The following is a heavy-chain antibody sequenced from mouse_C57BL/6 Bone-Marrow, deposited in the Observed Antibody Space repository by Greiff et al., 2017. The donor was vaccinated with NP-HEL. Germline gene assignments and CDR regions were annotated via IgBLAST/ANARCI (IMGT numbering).Heavy chain of an antibody. CDR3: ASIYYYGSSDPYAMDD. CDR2: ISSGSSTI. V-gene: IGHV5-17*01. D-gene: IGHD1-1*01. Sequence: EVMLVESGGGLVKPGGSLKLSCAASGFTFSDYGMHWVRQAPEKGLEWVAYISSGSSTIYYADTVKGRFPISRDNAKNTLFLQMTSLRSEDTAMYYCASIYYYGSSDPYAMDDWGQGTSVTVSS. CDR1: GFTFSDYG. J-gene: IGHJ4*01.